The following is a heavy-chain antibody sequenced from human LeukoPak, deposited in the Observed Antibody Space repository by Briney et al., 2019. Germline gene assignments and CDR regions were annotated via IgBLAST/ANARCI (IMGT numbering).Heavy chain of an antibody. CDR1: GYTFSSYG. Sequence: GGSLRLSCAASGYTFSSYGMHWVRQAPGKGLEWVAVISYDGSNKYYADSVKGRFTISRDNSKNTLYLQMNSLRAEDTAVYYCAKDTLHLWFGELEQYFDYWGQGTLVTVSS. CDR3: AKDTLHLWFGELEQYFDY. CDR2: ISYDGSNK. J-gene: IGHJ4*02. V-gene: IGHV3-30*18. D-gene: IGHD3-10*01.